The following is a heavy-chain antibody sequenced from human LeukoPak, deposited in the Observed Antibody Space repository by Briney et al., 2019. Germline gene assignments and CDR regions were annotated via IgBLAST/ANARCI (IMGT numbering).Heavy chain of an antibody. CDR3: ARRGYSGSYPDAFDI. CDR2: IYPGDSDT. V-gene: IGHV5-51*01. Sequence: GESLKISCKGSGYSFTSYWIGWVRQMPGKGLEWMGIIYPGDSDTRYSPSFQGQVTISADKSISTAYLQWSSLKASDTAMYCCARRGYSGSYPDAFDIWGQGTMVTVSS. D-gene: IGHD1-26*01. CDR1: GYSFTSYW. J-gene: IGHJ3*02.